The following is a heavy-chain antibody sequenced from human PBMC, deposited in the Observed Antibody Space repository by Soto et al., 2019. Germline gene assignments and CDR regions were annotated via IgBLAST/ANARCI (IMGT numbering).Heavy chain of an antibody. CDR1: GGSISSYY. Sequence: SETLSLTCTVSGGSISSYYWSWIRQPPGKGLEWIGYIYYSGSTNYNPSLKSRVTISVDTSKNQFSLKLSSVTAADTAVYYCARDSLTGGVDYWGQGTLVTVSS. D-gene: IGHD3-10*01. CDR3: ARDSLTGGVDY. CDR2: IYYSGST. J-gene: IGHJ4*02. V-gene: IGHV4-59*01.